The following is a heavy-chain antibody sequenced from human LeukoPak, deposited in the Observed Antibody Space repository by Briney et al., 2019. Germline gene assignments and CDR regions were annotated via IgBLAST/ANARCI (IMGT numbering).Heavy chain of an antibody. CDR2: ISFDGGNK. CDR1: GFTFSNCG. J-gene: IGHJ6*02. CDR3: AKAAYDFWSGYSSGSMDV. V-gene: IGHV3-30*18. D-gene: IGHD3-3*01. Sequence: PGGSLRLSCAASGFTFSNCGMHWVRQAPGKGLEWVAIISFDGGNKYYADSVKGRFTISRDSSKNTMYLQMNSLRGEDTAVYYCAKAAYDFWSGYSSGSMDVWGQGTTVTVSS.